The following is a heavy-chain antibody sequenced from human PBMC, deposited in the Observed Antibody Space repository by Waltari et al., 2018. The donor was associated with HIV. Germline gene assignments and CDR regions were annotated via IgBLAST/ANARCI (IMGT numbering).Heavy chain of an antibody. CDR3: VRGGYYYDISGYYHY. CDR2: IWYDGENK. Sequence: QVQLVESGGGVVQPGRSLRLSCAASGFTFSNFAMHWVRQAPGKGLEWVAVIWYDGENKYYADSVKGRFTISRDNSKNTLYLQMNSLRVEDTAVYYCVRGGYYYDISGYYHYWGQGTLVTVSS. D-gene: IGHD3-22*01. J-gene: IGHJ4*02. V-gene: IGHV3-33*01. CDR1: GFTFSNFA.